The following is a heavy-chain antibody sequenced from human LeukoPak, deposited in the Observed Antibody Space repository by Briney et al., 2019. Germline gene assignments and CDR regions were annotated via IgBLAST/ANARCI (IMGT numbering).Heavy chain of an antibody. V-gene: IGHV3-23*01. CDR1: GFPFSEFG. J-gene: IGHJ4*02. CDR3: DY. Sequence: GGSVRLSCAVSGFPFSEFGMSWVPQAPAKGLEWVSTISSCGDDTKYAHSVKGRFNMHRENSKNTVFLQMKSLRAEDTAIEDLDYWGQGILSTVSS. CDR2: ISSCGDDT.